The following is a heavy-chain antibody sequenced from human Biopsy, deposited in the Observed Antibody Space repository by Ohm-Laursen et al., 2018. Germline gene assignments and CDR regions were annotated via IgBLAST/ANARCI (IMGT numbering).Heavy chain of an antibody. D-gene: IGHD3-16*01. CDR3: ARDIMNPIGRLVARSDVFDV. J-gene: IGHJ3*01. CDR1: GHTFTVYF. Sequence: SVSASCTLSGHTFTVYFMHWARLAPGQGTEWIGWVRPRSGGTHYAQKFQGGDTMIMDTSATTGYMELSSLRSDDTAVYYCARDIMNPIGRLVARSDVFDVWGQGTMVTVSS. V-gene: IGHV1-2*02. CDR2: VRPRSGGT.